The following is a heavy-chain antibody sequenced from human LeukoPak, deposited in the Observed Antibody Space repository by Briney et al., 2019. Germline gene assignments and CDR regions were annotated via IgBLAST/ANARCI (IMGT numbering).Heavy chain of an antibody. CDR2: ISSSSSYI. CDR3: ARDPGDLDAFDI. J-gene: IGHJ3*02. Sequence: GGSLRLSCAASGFTFSSYSMNWVRQAPGKGLEWVSSISSSSSYIYYADSVKGRFIISRDNAKNSLYLQMNSLRAEDTAVYYCARDPGDLDAFDIWGQGTMVTVSS. V-gene: IGHV3-21*01. D-gene: IGHD4-17*01. CDR1: GFTFSSYS.